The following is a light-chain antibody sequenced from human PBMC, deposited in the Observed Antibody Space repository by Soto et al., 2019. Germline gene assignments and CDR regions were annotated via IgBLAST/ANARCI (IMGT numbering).Light chain of an antibody. CDR2: GAS. Sequence: IVLTQSPGTLSLSPGERATLSCRASQSVTTQLAWYQQKPGQAPRLIIHGASSWATGVPDRITGSGSGTDFPLSISRLEPEDFAVYYCQQYGGSTRTFGQGTKVEIK. CDR1: QSVTTQ. CDR3: QQYGGSTRT. V-gene: IGKV3-20*01. J-gene: IGKJ1*01.